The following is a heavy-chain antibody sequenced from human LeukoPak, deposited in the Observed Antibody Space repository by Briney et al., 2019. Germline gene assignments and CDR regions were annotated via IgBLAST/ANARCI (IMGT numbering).Heavy chain of an antibody. CDR3: ASSSSGSYYNGFDI. CDR1: GGSIRNYY. J-gene: IGHJ3*02. CDR2: IFYSGST. D-gene: IGHD3-10*01. Sequence: ASETLSLTCSVSGGSIRNYYWTWIRQPPGKGLEWIGYIFYSGSTNYYPSLKSRVTISLETSKNHFSLKLNSVTAADTAVYYCASSSSGSYYNGFDIWGQGTMVTVAS. V-gene: IGHV4-59*01.